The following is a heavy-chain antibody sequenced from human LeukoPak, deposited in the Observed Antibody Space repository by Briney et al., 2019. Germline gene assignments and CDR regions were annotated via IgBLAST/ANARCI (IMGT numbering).Heavy chain of an antibody. V-gene: IGHV3-30*18. J-gene: IGHJ4*02. CDR3: AKEGTASFDY. Sequence: PGGSLRLSCAAFGFTFSDYYMSWIRQAPGKGLEWVAVIPYDGSNKYYADSVKGRFTISRDNSKNTLYLQMNSLRAEDTAVYYCAKEGTASFDYWGQGTLVTVSS. CDR1: GFTFSDYY. D-gene: IGHD3-10*01. CDR2: IPYDGSNK.